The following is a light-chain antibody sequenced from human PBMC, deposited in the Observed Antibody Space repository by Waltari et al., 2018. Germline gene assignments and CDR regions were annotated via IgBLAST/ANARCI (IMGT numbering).Light chain of an antibody. CDR1: SSSIGSNP. CDR3: AAWDDSLNGVV. V-gene: IGLV1-44*01. CDR2: RNN. J-gene: IGLJ2*01. Sequence: QSVLTQPPSESGTPGQRVTFPCSGSSSSIGSNPVTWYQQLPGTAPKLIVHRNNRRPSGVPDRFSGSRSGTSASLAISGLQSEDEADYYCAAWDDSLNGVVFGGGTKLTVL.